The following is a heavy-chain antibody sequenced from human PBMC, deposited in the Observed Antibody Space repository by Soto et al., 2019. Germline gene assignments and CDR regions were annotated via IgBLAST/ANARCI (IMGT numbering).Heavy chain of an antibody. CDR1: GDSISSRGFY. CDR3: ARQSTMTVNYCFDY. V-gene: IGHV4-31*03. D-gene: IGHD4-17*01. Sequence: PSETLSLTCPVAGDSISSRGFYWNWIRHLPGKGLEWIGYISYSGATYYNPSLKSRLTISMDTSNNHFSLNLTSVTAADTAVYYCARQSTMTVNYCFDYWRPRPLVTVSS. CDR2: ISYSGAT. J-gene: IGHJ4*02.